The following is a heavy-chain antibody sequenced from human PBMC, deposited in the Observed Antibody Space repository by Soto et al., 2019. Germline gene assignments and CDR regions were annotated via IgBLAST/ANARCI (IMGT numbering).Heavy chain of an antibody. CDR2: ISAYNGNT. Sequence: QVQLVQSGAEVKKPGASVKVSCKTSGYTFTNFGISWVRQAPGQGLEWMGWISAYNGNTNYAQKFQGRVTMTTDTSTRTASMEVWRLRFDDEAMNSCSRGAPPIDYWGQGTMVTVPS. CDR1: GYTFTNFG. CDR3: SRGAPPIDY. J-gene: IGHJ4*02. V-gene: IGHV1-18*01.